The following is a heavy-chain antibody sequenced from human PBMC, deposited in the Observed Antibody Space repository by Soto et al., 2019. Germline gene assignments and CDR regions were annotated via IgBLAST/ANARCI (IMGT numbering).Heavy chain of an antibody. CDR3: AINDWDFYYGMDV. J-gene: IGHJ6*02. CDR1: GGTFTSYP. Sequence: SVKVCCKASGGTFTSYPVVWVRRAPGQGLEWMGGIIPIFGTANYAQKFQGRVTITADKSTSTAYMELSSLRSEDTAVYYCAINDWDFYYGMDVSCQLTKVTVSS. D-gene: IGHD1-1*01. V-gene: IGHV1-69*06. CDR2: IIPIFGTA.